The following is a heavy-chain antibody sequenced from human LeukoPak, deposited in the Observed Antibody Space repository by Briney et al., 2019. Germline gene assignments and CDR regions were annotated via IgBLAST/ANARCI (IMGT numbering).Heavy chain of an antibody. D-gene: IGHD3-10*01. V-gene: IGHV3-73*01. CDR2: IRSKANSYAT. CDR1: GFTFSGSA. CDR3: TRHLVSMVRGVQDY. Sequence: PGGSLRLSCAASGFTFSGSAMHWVRQASGKVLEWLGRIRSKANSYATAYAASVKGRFTISRDDSKNTAYLQMNSLKTEDTAVYYCTRHLVSMVRGVQDYWGQGTLVTVSS. J-gene: IGHJ4*02.